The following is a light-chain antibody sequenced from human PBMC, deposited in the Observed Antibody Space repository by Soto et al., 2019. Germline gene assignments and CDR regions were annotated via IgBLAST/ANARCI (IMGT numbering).Light chain of an antibody. Sequence: QSVLAQPASVSGSPGQSIAISCTGTSSDVGGYNYVSWYQQHPGKAPKLIIYDVTNRPSGVSNRFSGSKSGNTASLTISGLQAEDEADYYCSSYTSSRTYVFGPGTKVTVL. CDR1: SSDVGGYNY. J-gene: IGLJ1*01. V-gene: IGLV2-14*01. CDR3: SSYTSSRTYV. CDR2: DVT.